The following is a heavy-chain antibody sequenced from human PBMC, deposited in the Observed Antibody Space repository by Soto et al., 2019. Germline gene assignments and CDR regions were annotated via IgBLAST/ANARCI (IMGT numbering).Heavy chain of an antibody. D-gene: IGHD5-12*01. J-gene: IGHJ3*02. CDR1: GLSFSDVK. V-gene: IGHV3-15*01. Sequence: EVQLVASGGVLVKPGESLRLSCAGSGLSFSDVKMTWVRQLPGKGLERVGRIQTKTGAGTADCPAAVRGRFTISRADSKNTLYLQLNGLKTEDTAVYYCATGYGWAFQIWGQGTTVTVSS. CDR3: ATGYGWAFQI. CDR2: IQTKTGAGTA.